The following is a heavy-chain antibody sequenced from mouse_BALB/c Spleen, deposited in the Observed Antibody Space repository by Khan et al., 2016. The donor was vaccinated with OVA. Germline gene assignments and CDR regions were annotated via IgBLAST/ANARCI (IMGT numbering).Heavy chain of an antibody. CDR3: ATSYFYGYYFDY. D-gene: IGHD1-1*01. Sequence: EVELVESGGGLVQPGGSRKLSCAASGFTFNNYGMHWVRQAPEKGLEWVAYISGDSNTIYYVDSVKGRFTISRENPTNTLFLQMNSLMSEDTAMYYCATSYFYGYYFDYWGPGTTLTVS. CDR1: GFTFNNYG. J-gene: IGHJ2*01. V-gene: IGHV5-17*02. CDR2: ISGDSNTI.